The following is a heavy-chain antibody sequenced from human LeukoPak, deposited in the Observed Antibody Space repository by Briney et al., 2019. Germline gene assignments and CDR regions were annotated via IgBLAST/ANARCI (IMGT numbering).Heavy chain of an antibody. D-gene: IGHD2-21*01. V-gene: IGHV4-34*01. CDR2: INHSGST. J-gene: IGHJ3*02. CDR3: ARAHLWRGAFDI. Sequence: SETLSLTCAVYGGSFSGYYWSWIRQPPGKGLEWIGEINHSGSTNYNPSLKSRVTIPVDTSKNQFSLKLSSVTAADTAVYYCARAHLWRGAFDIWGQGTMVTVSS. CDR1: GGSFSGYY.